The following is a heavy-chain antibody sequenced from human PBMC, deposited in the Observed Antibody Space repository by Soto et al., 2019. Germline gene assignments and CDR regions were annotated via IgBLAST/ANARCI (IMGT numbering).Heavy chain of an antibody. CDR2: ISGSGGHS. Sequence: GGSLRLSCAASGFTFNDYAMAWVRQAPGKGLEWVSSISGSGGHSSYADSVRGRFTISRDNVNSILSLDMSDLSAEDTAVYYCAKDCRRLAVTGSAFDSWGQGTLVTVSS. CDR3: AKDCRRLAVTGSAFDS. CDR1: GFTFNDYA. V-gene: IGHV3-23*01. D-gene: IGHD6-19*01. J-gene: IGHJ4*02.